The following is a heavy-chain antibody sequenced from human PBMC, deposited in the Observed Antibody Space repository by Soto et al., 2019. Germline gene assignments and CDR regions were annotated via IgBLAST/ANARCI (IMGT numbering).Heavy chain of an antibody. CDR3: AKDLDTAMVPVYGMDV. D-gene: IGHD5-18*01. Sequence: VQLVESGGGVVQPGRSLRLSCEASGFTFSSYGMHWVRQAPGKGLEWVAVIWYDGSNKYYADSVKGRFTISRDNSKNTLYLQMNSLRAEDTAVYYCAKDLDTAMVPVYGMDVWGQGTTVTVSS. CDR2: IWYDGSNK. CDR1: GFTFSSYG. V-gene: IGHV3-33*06. J-gene: IGHJ6*02.